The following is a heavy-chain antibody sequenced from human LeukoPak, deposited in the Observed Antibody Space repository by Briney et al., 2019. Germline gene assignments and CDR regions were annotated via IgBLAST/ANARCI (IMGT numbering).Heavy chain of an antibody. CDR2: IYSTGST. J-gene: IGHJ4*02. CDR3: ARHGRSTVTTEFDY. Sequence: SETLSLTCTVSGGSISSSYWSWIRQPPGKGLEWIGYIYSTGSTNSNPSLKSRVTISVDTSKNQFSLNLSSVTAADTAVYYCARHGRSTVTTEFDYWGQGTLVTVSS. V-gene: IGHV4-59*08. D-gene: IGHD4-17*01. CDR1: GGSISSSY.